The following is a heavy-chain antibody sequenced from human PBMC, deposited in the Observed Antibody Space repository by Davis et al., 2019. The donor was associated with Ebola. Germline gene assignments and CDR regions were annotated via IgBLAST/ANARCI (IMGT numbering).Heavy chain of an antibody. V-gene: IGHV1-69*13. CDR1: GGTFSSYA. Sequence: AASVKVSCKASGGTFSSYAISWVRQAPGQGLEWMGGIIPIFGTANYAQKFQGRVTIIADESMSTAYMELSSLRSEDTAVYYCASFLRDFYGDYVGVNYWGQGTLVTVSS. CDR3: ASFLRDFYGDYVGVNY. D-gene: IGHD4-17*01. CDR2: IIPIFGTA. J-gene: IGHJ4*02.